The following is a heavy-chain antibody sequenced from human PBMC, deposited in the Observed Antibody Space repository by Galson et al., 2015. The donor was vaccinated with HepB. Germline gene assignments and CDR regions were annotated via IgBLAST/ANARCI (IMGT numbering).Heavy chain of an antibody. D-gene: IGHD3-16*01. J-gene: IGHJ6*02. V-gene: IGHV1-46*01. CDR2: INPSGGST. CDR3: ARGGLGGGMDV. CDR1: GYTFTSYY. Sequence: SVKVSCKASGYTFTSYYMHWVRQAPGQGLEWMGIINPSGGSTSYAQKFQGRVTMTRDTSISTAYMELSRLRSDDTVVYYCARGGLGGGMDVWGQGTTVTVSS.